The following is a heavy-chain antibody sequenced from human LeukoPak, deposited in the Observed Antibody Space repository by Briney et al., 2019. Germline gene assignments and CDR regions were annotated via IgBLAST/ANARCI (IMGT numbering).Heavy chain of an antibody. V-gene: IGHV4-61*02. CDR1: GGSISSGSYY. D-gene: IGHD3-10*02. J-gene: IGHJ6*03. CDR2: IYTSGST. CDR3: ARDLFSGDKNYMDV. Sequence: SETLSLTCTVSGGSISSGSYYWSWIRQPAGKGLEWIGRIYTSGSTNYNPSLKSRVTISVDTSKNQFSLKLSSVTAADTAVYYCARDLFSGDKNYMDVWGKGTTVTVSS.